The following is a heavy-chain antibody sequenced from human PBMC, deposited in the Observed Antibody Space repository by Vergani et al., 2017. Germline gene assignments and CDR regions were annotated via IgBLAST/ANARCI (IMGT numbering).Heavy chain of an antibody. V-gene: IGHV3-23*01. CDR2: ISASGAPK. CDR1: GFIFSTYA. J-gene: IGHJ4*01. Sequence: EVQLLESGGDLVQPGGSLRLPCTASGFIFSTYAMSWARQAPGKGLEWVSGISASGAPKYYADSVKGRVTISRDNSKNTLYLQMNSLRVEDTAVYYCARAYGRYDWFDYWGQRTLVTVSS. D-gene: IGHD1-20*01. CDR3: ARAYGRYDWFDY.